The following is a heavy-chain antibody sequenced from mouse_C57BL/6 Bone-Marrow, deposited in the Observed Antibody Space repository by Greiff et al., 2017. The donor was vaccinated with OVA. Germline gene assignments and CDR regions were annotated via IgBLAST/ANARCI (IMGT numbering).Heavy chain of an antibody. CDR1: GFTFSDAW. V-gene: IGHV6-6*01. CDR2: IRTKANNHET. CDR3: TRHYYGYFDY. J-gene: IGHJ2*01. D-gene: IGHD1-2*01. Sequence: EVQLVESGGGLVQPGGSMKLSCAASGFTFSDAWMDWVRQTPEKGLEWVAEIRTKANNHETYYAESVKGRFTISRDDSKSIIYLQIDSLRAEDPGNYYFTRHYYGYFDYWGQGTTLTVSS.